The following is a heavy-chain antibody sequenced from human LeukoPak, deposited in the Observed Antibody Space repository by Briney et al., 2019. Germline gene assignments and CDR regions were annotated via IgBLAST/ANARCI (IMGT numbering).Heavy chain of an antibody. CDR3: AGRQWLVSNWFDP. Sequence: SQTLSLTCTVSGGSISSGDYYWSWIRQPPGKGLEWIGYIYYSGSTYYNPSLKSRVTISVDTSKNQFSLKLSSVTAADTAVYYCAGRQWLVSNWFDPWGQGTPVTVSS. D-gene: IGHD6-19*01. CDR1: GGSISSGDYY. CDR2: IYYSGST. V-gene: IGHV4-30-4*01. J-gene: IGHJ5*02.